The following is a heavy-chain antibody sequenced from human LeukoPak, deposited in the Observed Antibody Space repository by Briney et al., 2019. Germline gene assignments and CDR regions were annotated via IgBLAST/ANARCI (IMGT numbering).Heavy chain of an antibody. D-gene: IGHD5-24*01. J-gene: IGHJ3*02. Sequence: SETLSLTCTVSGGSISSYYWSWIRQPPGKGLEWIGYIYYSGSTNYNPSLKSRVTISVDTSKNQFSLKLSSVTAADTAVYYCARHQKWLQFPGIAFDIWGQGTMVTVSS. V-gene: IGHV4-59*08. CDR1: GGSISSYY. CDR3: ARHQKWLQFPGIAFDI. CDR2: IYYSGST.